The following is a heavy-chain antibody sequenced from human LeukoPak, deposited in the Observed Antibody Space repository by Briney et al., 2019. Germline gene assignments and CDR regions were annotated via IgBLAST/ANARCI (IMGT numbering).Heavy chain of an antibody. CDR3: ARWRWDYYDSSGYDY. CDR2: IYYSGST. CDR1: GGSISSYY. V-gene: IGHV4-59*08. D-gene: IGHD3-22*01. J-gene: IGHJ4*02. Sequence: SETLSLTCTVSGGSISSYYWSWIRQPPGKGLEWIGYIYYSGSTNYNPSLKSRVTISVDTSKNQFSLKLSSVTAADTAGYYCARWRWDYYDSSGYDYWGQGTLVTVSS.